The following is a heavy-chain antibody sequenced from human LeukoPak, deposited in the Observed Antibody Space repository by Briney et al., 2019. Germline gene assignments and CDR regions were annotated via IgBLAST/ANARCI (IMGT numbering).Heavy chain of an antibody. V-gene: IGHV3-21*01. Sequence: PGGSLRLSCAASGFTFSSYSMNWVRQAPGKGLEWVSSISSSSSYIYYADSVKGRFTISRDNAKNSLYPQMNSLRAEDTAVYYCARSQWLGDWFDPWGQGTLVTVSS. CDR2: ISSSSSYI. D-gene: IGHD6-19*01. CDR3: ARSQWLGDWFDP. J-gene: IGHJ5*02. CDR1: GFTFSSYS.